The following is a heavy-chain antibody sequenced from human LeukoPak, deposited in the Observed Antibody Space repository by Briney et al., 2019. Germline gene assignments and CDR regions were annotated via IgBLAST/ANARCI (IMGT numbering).Heavy chain of an antibody. CDR2: IETDGSST. CDR1: GFTFSSYW. V-gene: IGHV3-74*01. J-gene: IGHJ4*02. D-gene: IGHD6-13*01. CDR3: TRESAPGGID. Sequence: PGGSLRLSCAASGFTFSSYWMHWVRQAPGKGLVRVSRIETDGSSTGYADSVKGRFTISRDNAKNTLYLQINSLRAEDTALYYCTRESAPGGIDWGQGTLVTASS.